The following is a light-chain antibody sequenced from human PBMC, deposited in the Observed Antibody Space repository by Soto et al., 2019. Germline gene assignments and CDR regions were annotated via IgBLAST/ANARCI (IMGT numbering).Light chain of an antibody. V-gene: IGKV1-39*01. CDR3: QQTYSAPFT. J-gene: IGKJ3*01. Sequence: DIQMTQSPSSLSASVGDSVTLTCRASQRLFSFLNWYQQAPGRAPKLLISTAYKLQSGVPSRFSGSESGTEFTLTICSLQPEDFAIYFCQQTYSAPFTFGPGTKVDVK. CDR1: QRLFSF. CDR2: TAY.